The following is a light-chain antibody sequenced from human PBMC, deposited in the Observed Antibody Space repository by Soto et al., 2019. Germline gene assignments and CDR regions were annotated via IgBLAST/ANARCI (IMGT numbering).Light chain of an antibody. CDR2: EVS. Sequence: QSALTQPASVSGSPGQSITISCTGTSSDVGSYNLVSWYQQHPGKAPKLMIYEVSKRPSGVSNRFSGSKSGNTASLTISGVQAEDEADYYCCAYAGSSTWVFGGGTQLTVL. J-gene: IGLJ3*02. CDR3: CAYAGSSTWV. CDR1: SSDVGSYNL. V-gene: IGLV2-23*02.